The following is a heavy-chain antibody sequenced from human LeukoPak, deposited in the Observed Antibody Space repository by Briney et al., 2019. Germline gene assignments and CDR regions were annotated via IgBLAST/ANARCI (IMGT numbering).Heavy chain of an antibody. D-gene: IGHD3-22*01. V-gene: IGHV4-4*07. J-gene: IGHJ4*02. CDR2: IYSSGST. CDR3: ARGRPRLFYDY. Sequence: PSETLSLTCTVSGGSINTYYWSWIRQPVGKGLEWIGRIYSSGSTNYNPSLKSRVTMSVDTSKNQFSLKLSSVTAADTAVYYCARGRPRLFYDYWGQGTLVTVSS. CDR1: GGSINTYY.